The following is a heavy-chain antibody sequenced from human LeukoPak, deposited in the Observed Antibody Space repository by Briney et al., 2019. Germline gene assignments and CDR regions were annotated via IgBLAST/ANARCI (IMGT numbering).Heavy chain of an antibody. Sequence: GGSLRLSCAASGFTFDDYAMHWVRHAPGKGLEWVSGISWNSGSIGYADSVKGRFTISRDNAKNSLYLQMNSLRAEDTALYYCAKDRAAIILHDAFDIWGQGTMVTVSS. CDR1: GFTFDDYA. CDR3: AKDRAAIILHDAFDI. J-gene: IGHJ3*02. D-gene: IGHD2-2*01. CDR2: ISWNSGSI. V-gene: IGHV3-9*01.